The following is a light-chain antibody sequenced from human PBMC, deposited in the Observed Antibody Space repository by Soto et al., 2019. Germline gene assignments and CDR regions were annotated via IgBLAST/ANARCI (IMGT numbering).Light chain of an antibody. V-gene: IGLV2-23*01. Sequence: QSALTQPASVSGSPGQSITISCTGTSSDGGSYKFVSWYQQHPVKAPKLMIYEGSKRPSGVSSRFSGSKSGNTASLTISGLQAEDEADYYCCSYAGSSTLVFGGGTQLTVL. J-gene: IGLJ2*01. CDR2: EGS. CDR1: SSDGGSYKF. CDR3: CSYAGSSTLV.